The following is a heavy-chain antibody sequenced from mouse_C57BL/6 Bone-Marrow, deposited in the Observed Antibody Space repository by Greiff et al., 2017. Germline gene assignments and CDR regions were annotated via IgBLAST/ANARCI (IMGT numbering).Heavy chain of an antibody. J-gene: IGHJ3*01. D-gene: IGHD1-1*01. V-gene: IGHV1-26*01. CDR2: INPNNGGT. Sequence: VQLQQSGPELVKPGASVKISCKASGYTFTDYYMNWVKQSHGKSLEWIGDINPNNGGTSYNQKFKGKATVTVDKSSSTAYMELRSLTSEDSAVYYCARDDYYGFAYWGQGTLVTVSA. CDR1: GYTFTDYY. CDR3: ARDDYYGFAY.